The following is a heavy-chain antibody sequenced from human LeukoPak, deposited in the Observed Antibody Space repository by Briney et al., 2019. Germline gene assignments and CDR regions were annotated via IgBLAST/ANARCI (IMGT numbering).Heavy chain of an antibody. CDR1: GFTFSSYA. V-gene: IGHV3-23*01. CDR2: ISGSGGST. CDR3: AKAGGGYYYYYMDV. D-gene: IGHD3-10*01. J-gene: IGHJ6*03. Sequence: GGSLRLSCAASGFTFSSYAMSWVRQAPGKGLEWVSAISGSGGSTYYADSVKGRFTISRDNSKNTLYLQMNSLRAEDTAVYYCAKAGGGYYYYYMDVWGKGTTVTVSS.